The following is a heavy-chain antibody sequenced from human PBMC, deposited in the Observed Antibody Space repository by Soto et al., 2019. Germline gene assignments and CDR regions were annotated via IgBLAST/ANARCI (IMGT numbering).Heavy chain of an antibody. CDR2: INAGNGNT. CDR3: ARLGPHYYVGGGGYRLACYGMDV. J-gene: IGHJ6*02. Sequence: ASVKVSCKASGYTFTSYAMHWVRQAPGQRLEWMGWINAGNGNTKYSQKFQGRVTITRDTSASTAYMELSSLRSEDTAVYYCARLGPHYYVGGGGYRLACYGMDVWGRGTTVTVAS. D-gene: IGHD3-22*01. CDR1: GYTFTSYA. V-gene: IGHV1-3*01.